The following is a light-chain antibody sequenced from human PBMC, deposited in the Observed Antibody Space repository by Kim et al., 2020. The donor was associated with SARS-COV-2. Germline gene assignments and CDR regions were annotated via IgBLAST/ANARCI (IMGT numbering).Light chain of an antibody. J-gene: IGLJ2*01. Sequence: GKTVTISCTRSSGSIGDNDVQWYQQRPGGVPTTVIYEDDQRPSGVSDRFSGSIDNSSNSASLTISGLRTEDEADYYCQSYNRDNVIFGGGTKLTVL. CDR2: EDD. CDR1: SGSIGDND. V-gene: IGLV6-57*03. CDR3: QSYNRDNVI.